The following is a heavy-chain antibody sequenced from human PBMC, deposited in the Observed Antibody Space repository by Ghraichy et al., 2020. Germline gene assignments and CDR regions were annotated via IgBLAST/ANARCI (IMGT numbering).Heavy chain of an antibody. CDR2: IKQDGSEK. Sequence: GESLNISCAASGFTFSSYWMSWVRQAPGKGLEWVANIKQDGSEKYYVDSVKGRFTISRDNAKNSLYLQMNSLRAEDTAVYYCARDIWGRYCSSTSCSIRTDTQQDGYNWFDPWGQGTLVTVSS. CDR3: ARDIWGRYCSSTSCSIRTDTQQDGYNWFDP. CDR1: GFTFSSYW. D-gene: IGHD2-2*01. V-gene: IGHV3-7*03. J-gene: IGHJ5*02.